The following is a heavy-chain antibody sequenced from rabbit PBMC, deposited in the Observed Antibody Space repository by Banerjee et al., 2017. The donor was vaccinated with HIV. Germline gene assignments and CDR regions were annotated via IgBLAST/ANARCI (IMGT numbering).Heavy chain of an antibody. J-gene: IGHJ4*01. D-gene: IGHD6-1*01. CDR2: IYAGSSGDT. V-gene: IGHV1S40*01. CDR1: GFSFSSNYW. Sequence: QSLEESGGDLVKPGASLTLTCTASGFSFSSNYWICWVRQAPGKGLEWIACIYAGSSGDTYYATWAKGRFTISKASSTTVTLQLNSLTAADTATYFCARYPGSYGYDGGDLWGPGTLVTVS. CDR3: ARYPGSYGYDGGDL.